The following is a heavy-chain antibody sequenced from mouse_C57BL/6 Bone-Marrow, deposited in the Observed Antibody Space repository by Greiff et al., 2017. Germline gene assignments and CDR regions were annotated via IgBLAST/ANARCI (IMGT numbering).Heavy chain of an antibody. CDR3: ASQTAQATHYFDY. V-gene: IGHV1-64*01. D-gene: IGHD3-2*02. CDR1: GYTFTSYW. J-gene: IGHJ2*01. Sequence: VQLQQPGAELVKPGASVKLSCKASGYTFTSYWMHWVKQRPGQGLEWIGMIHPNSGSTNYNEKFKSKATLTVDKSSSTAYMQLSSLTSEDSAVYYCASQTAQATHYFDYWGQGTTLTVSS. CDR2: IHPNSGST.